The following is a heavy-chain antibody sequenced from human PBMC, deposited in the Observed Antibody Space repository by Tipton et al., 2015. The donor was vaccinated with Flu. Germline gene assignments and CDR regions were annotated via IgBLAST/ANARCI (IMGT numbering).Heavy chain of an antibody. D-gene: IGHD6-19*01. CDR3: AKVIPELVAGLDY. J-gene: IGHJ4*02. Sequence: SLRLSCVASGSSFSSYAMNWVRQAPGKGLELVSAISGSGGSTYYADSVKGRFTISRDNSKNTLYLQMNRLRAEDTAVYYCAKVIPELVAGLDYWGQGALVTVSS. V-gene: IGHV3-23*01. CDR2: ISGSGGST. CDR1: GSSFSSYA.